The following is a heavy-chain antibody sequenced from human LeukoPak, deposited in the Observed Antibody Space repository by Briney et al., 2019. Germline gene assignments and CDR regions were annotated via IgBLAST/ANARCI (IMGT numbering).Heavy chain of an antibody. CDR1: GGSFSGYY. V-gene: IGHV4-34*01. CDR2: INHSGST. J-gene: IGHJ4*02. Sequence: ASETLSLTCAVYGGSFSGYYWSWIRQPPGKGLEWIGEINHSGSTNYNPSLKSRVTISVDTSKNQFSLKLSSVTAADTAVYYCARVVGATTMDYWGQGTLVTVSS. CDR3: ARVVGATTMDY. D-gene: IGHD1-26*01.